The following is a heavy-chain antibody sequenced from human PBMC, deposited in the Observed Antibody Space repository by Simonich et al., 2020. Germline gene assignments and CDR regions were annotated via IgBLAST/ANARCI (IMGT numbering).Heavy chain of an antibody. CDR2: ISSSSRYI. Sequence: EVQLVESGGGLVKPGGSLRLSCAASGFTFSSYSMNWVRQAPGKGRGWVSYISSSSRYIYDADSVKGRFTISRDNAKNSLYLQMNSLRAEDTAVYYCARGIVGASGAFYIWGQGTMVTVSS. D-gene: IGHD1-26*01. CDR3: ARGIVGASGAFYI. V-gene: IGHV3-21*05. J-gene: IGHJ3*02. CDR1: GFTFSSYS.